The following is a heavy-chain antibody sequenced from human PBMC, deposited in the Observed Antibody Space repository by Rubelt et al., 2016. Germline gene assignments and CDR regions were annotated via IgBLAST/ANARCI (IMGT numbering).Heavy chain of an antibody. CDR1: GGSFSGYY. Sequence: QVQLQQWGAGLLKPSETLSLTCAVYGGSFSGYYWSWIRQPPGKGLEWIGEINHSGSTNYNPSLKSRFTISVDTSKNQFSLKLSSVTAADTAVYYCARQESMDIVVVPAAISWFDPWGQGTLVTVSS. CDR2: INHSGST. J-gene: IGHJ5*02. CDR3: ARQESMDIVVVPAAISWFDP. V-gene: IGHV4-34*01. D-gene: IGHD2-2*03.